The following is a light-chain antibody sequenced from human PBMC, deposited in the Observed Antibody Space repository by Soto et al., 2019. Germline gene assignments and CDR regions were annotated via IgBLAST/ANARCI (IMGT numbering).Light chain of an antibody. V-gene: IGKV3-11*01. CDR3: QQRSNWPPT. Sequence: ELVLTQSPGTLSLSSGESATLXXRARQNVDSNYLAWYQQKPGQAPRXXIYDASNRATGIPARFSGSGAGTDFTLTISSLEPEDFAVYYCQQRSNWPPTFGQGTRLEIK. J-gene: IGKJ5*01. CDR2: DAS. CDR1: QNVDSNY.